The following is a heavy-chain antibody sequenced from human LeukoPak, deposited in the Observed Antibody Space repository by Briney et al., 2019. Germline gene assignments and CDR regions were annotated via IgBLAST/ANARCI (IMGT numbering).Heavy chain of an antibody. CDR1: GYSFTGYY. V-gene: IGHV1-2*02. Sequence: ASVKVSCKASGYSFTGYYMHWVRQAPGQGLEWVGWINPNSGGTNYAQKFQGRVTMTRDTSSSTAYMELSSLRSDDTAVYYCAREGQWLLEGFDYWGQGSLVTVSS. J-gene: IGHJ4*02. CDR2: INPNSGGT. CDR3: AREGQWLLEGFDY. D-gene: IGHD6-19*01.